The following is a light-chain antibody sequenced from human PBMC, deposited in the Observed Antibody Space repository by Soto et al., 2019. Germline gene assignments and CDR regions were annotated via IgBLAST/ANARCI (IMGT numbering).Light chain of an antibody. CDR1: QSVSSN. J-gene: IGKJ1*01. V-gene: IGKV3-15*01. CDR3: QQYNNWPLT. Sequence: EILITQSPATLSVSPGERATLSCRASQSVSSNLAWYQQKPGQAPRLPIYGESTRATGIPARFSGSGSGTEFNLTISSLQYEDFAVYYCQQYNNWPLTFGQGTKVDIK. CDR2: GES.